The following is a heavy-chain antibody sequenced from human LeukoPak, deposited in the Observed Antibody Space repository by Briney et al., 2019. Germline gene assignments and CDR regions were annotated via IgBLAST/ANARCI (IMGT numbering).Heavy chain of an antibody. CDR1: EFTFTTYG. J-gene: IGHJ4*02. V-gene: IGHV3-33*01. CDR2: IYYDGSNI. Sequence: PGRSLTLSCAASEFTFTTYGMHWVRQAPGKGLEWVAFIYYDGSNIYYADYVKGRFTISRDISKNTLYLQMDSLRAEDTAIYYCARPLLGYCSGGSCYDYWGQGTLVTVSS. D-gene: IGHD2-15*01. CDR3: ARPLLGYCSGGSCYDY.